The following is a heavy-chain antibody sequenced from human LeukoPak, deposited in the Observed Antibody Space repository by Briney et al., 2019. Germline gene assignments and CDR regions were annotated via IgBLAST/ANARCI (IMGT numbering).Heavy chain of an antibody. D-gene: IGHD3-10*02. J-gene: IGHJ4*02. CDR3: ARLSSGSSLDY. Sequence: PGGSLRLSCAASGFTFRVHSMSWVRQAPGKGLEWVSSISDNGVTTSYADSVKGRFTVSRDNSKNTLYLQMSSLRAEDTAVYYCARLSSGSSLDYWGQGTLVTVSS. V-gene: IGHV3-23*01. CDR2: ISDNGVTT. CDR1: GFTFRVHS.